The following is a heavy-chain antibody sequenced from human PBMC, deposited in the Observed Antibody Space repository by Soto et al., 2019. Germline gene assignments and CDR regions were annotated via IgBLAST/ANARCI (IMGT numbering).Heavy chain of an antibody. CDR1: WYTFPRNH. V-gene: IGHV1-2*02. J-gene: IGHJ4*02. CDR2: INPRNGDT. Sequence: SVEVSFQASWYTFPRNHIHLGRKAPGQGLEWMGWINPRNGDTKYAQNFQGRVTLTWDTSITTAYMDLSRLRSDDTAVVYCVPHNHDSTGYFDSWGQGTLVTVSS. D-gene: IGHD3-22*01. CDR3: VPHNHDSTGYFDS.